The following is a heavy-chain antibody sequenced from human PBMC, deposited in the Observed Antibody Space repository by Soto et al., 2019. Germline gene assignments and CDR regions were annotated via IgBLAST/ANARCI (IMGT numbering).Heavy chain of an antibody. Sequence: SETLSLTCTVSGGSISSGGYYWSWIRQHPGKGLEWIGYIYYSGSTYYNPSLKSRVTISVDTSKNQFSLKLSSVTAADTAVYYCARGNNVLRYFGNWLDPWGQGTLVTVSS. CDR3: ARGNNVLRYFGNWLDP. V-gene: IGHV4-31*03. CDR1: GGSISSGGYY. J-gene: IGHJ5*02. CDR2: IYYSGST. D-gene: IGHD3-9*01.